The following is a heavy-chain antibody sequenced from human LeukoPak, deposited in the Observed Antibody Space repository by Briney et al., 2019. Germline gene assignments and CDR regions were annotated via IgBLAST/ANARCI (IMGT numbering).Heavy chain of an antibody. Sequence: PSETLSLTCAVYGGSFSGYYWSWIRQPPGKGLEWIGEINHSGSTNYNPSLKSRVTISVDTSKNQFSLKLSSVTAADTAVYYCARHFVVRGVIAWFDPWGQGTLVTVSS. J-gene: IGHJ5*02. CDR1: GGSFSGYY. CDR3: ARHFVVRGVIAWFDP. V-gene: IGHV4-34*01. D-gene: IGHD3-10*01. CDR2: INHSGST.